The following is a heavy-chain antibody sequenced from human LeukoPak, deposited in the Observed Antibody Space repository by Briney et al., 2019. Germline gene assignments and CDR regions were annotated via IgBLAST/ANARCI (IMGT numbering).Heavy chain of an antibody. J-gene: IGHJ3*02. CDR1: GFTVSSNY. V-gene: IGHV3-66*01. D-gene: IGHD6-19*01. Sequence: GGSLRLSCAASGFTVSSNYMSWVRQAPGKGLEWVSVIYSGGSTYYADSVKGRFTISRDNSKNTLYLQMNSLRAEDTAVYYCARGDKYSSGWYRGAFDIWGQGTMVTVSS. CDR3: ARGDKYSSGWYRGAFDI. CDR2: IYSGGST.